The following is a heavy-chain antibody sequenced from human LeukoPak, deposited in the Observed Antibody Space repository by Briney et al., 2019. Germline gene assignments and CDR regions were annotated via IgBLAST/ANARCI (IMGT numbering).Heavy chain of an antibody. Sequence: PGGSLRLSCAGSGYIFDDYGMRWVRQAPGKGLEWVAGINWNGGSTGYAASVKGRCTISRDNAKTALYLEMNSLRVEDTAFYHCVRLGRDGYTYGAAYRGQGALVTVSS. V-gene: IGHV3-20*01. CDR2: INWNGGST. J-gene: IGHJ1*01. D-gene: IGHD5-24*01. CDR1: GYIFDDYG. CDR3: VRLGRDGYTYGAAY.